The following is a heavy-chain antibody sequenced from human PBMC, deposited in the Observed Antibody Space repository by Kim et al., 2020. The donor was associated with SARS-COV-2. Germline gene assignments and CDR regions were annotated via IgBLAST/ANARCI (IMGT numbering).Heavy chain of an antibody. CDR3: ARGYSTSSEFDY. CDR2: K. V-gene: IGHV3-30*01. D-gene: IGHD6-6*01. Sequence: KNYEDSVMGRLTISRDNSNNTLYLQMNSLRVEDTAVYYCARGYSTSSEFDYWGQGTLVTVSS. J-gene: IGHJ4*02.